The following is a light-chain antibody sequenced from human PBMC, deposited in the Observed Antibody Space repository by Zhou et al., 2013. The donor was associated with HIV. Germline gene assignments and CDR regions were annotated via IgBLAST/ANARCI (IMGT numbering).Light chain of an antibody. CDR2: KAS. CDR1: QSISHW. V-gene: IGKV1-5*03. J-gene: IGKJ4*01. CDR3: QQTYSIPLT. Sequence: DIRMTQSPSTLSASVGDRVTITCRANQSISHWLAWYQHKPGKAPKLLIYKASTLESGIPSRFRGSGSGTEFTLTISGLQPDDFATYFCQQTYSIPLTFGGGTRLEIK.